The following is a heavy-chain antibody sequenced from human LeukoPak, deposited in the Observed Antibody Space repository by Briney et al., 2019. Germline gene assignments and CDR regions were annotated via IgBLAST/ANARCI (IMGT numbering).Heavy chain of an antibody. CDR1: GFTFSTYD. D-gene: IGHD2-8*01. J-gene: IGHJ4*02. CDR3: AKDTSIGKYCTNGVCSPFDY. CDR2: ISDSGDYT. Sequence: PGGSLRLSCAASGFTFSTYDMTWVRQAPGQGLEWVSVISDSGDYTSYADSVRGRFTISRDNSRNTLYLQMISLRPEDTAVYYCAKDTSIGKYCTNGVCSPFDYWGQGTLVTVSS. V-gene: IGHV3-23*01.